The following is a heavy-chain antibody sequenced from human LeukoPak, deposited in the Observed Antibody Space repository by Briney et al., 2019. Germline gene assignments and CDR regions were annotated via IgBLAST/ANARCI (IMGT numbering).Heavy chain of an antibody. V-gene: IGHV3-23*01. CDR3: AKDGPGRVVVSYYFDY. CDR2: ISGSGGST. Sequence: GGSLRLSCAASGFTFSSYAMSWVRQAPGKGLEWVSAISGSGGSTYYADSVKGRFTISRDNSKNTLYLQMNSLRAEDTVVYYCAKDGPGRVVVSYYFDYWGQGTLVTVSS. J-gene: IGHJ4*02. D-gene: IGHD2-2*01. CDR1: GFTFSSYA.